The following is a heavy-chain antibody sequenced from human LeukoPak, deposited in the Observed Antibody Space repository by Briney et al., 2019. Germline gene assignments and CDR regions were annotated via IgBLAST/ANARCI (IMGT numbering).Heavy chain of an antibody. V-gene: IGHV3-9*01. D-gene: IGHD4-23*01. CDR2: ISWNSGSI. CDR1: GFIFNDYG. Sequence: GGSLRLSCAGSGFIFNDYGMHWVRQAPGKGLEWVSGISWNSGSIGYADSVKGRFTISRDNPKNTLYLQMNPLRDGDEAVYYLAKGGIVVTSGLFHYLGQGTLLTVPS. CDR3: AKGGIVVTSGLFHY. J-gene: IGHJ4*02.